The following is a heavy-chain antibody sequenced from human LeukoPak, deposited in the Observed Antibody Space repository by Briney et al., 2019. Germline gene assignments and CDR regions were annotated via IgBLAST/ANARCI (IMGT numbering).Heavy chain of an antibody. CDR2: IYPGDSDT. CDR1: GYSFTSYW. D-gene: IGHD3-3*01. Sequence: GESLKISCKGSGYSFTSYWIGWVRQMPGKGLEWMGIIYPGDSDTRYSPSFQGQVTISADKSISTAYLQWSSLKASGTAMYYCARALDFWSGHFDYWGQGTLVTVSS. J-gene: IGHJ4*02. V-gene: IGHV5-51*01. CDR3: ARALDFWSGHFDY.